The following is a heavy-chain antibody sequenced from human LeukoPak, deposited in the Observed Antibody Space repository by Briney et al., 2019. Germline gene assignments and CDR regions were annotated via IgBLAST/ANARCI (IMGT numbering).Heavy chain of an antibody. Sequence: GASVKVSCKASGYTFTTYGINWLRQAPGQGLEWMGWISAYNGNTNYAQKLQGRVTMTTDTSTSTAYMELRSLRSDDTAVYYCARDRTYCSSTNCYSGYFQYWGQGTLVTVSS. V-gene: IGHV1-18*01. CDR2: ISAYNGNT. J-gene: IGHJ1*01. D-gene: IGHD2-2*01. CDR1: GYTFTTYG. CDR3: ARDRTYCSSTNCYSGYFQY.